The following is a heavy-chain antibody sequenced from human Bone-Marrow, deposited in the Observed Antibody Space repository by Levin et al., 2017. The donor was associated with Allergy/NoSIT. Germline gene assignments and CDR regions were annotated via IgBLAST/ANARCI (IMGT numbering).Heavy chain of an antibody. Sequence: PGGSLRLSCSASGFSFSSYATHWVRQAPGKGLEDVSAVSSDGESTYYVDSVRGRFSISRDTSKNAVYLQMRSLRPEDTAVYYCVKSQRGCSGGSCSRNKWVNVETDAVDVWGQGTMVIVSS. V-gene: IGHV3-64D*06. CDR3: VKSQRGCSGGSCSRNKWVNVETDAVDV. J-gene: IGHJ3*01. CDR1: GFSFSSYA. D-gene: IGHD2-15*01. CDR2: VSSDGEST.